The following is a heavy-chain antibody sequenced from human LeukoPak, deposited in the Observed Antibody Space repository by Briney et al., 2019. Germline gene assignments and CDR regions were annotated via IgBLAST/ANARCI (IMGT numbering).Heavy chain of an antibody. V-gene: IGHV3-53*01. Sequence: PGGSLRLSCAASGFTFSSNYMSWVRQAPGKGLEWVSVIYSGGSTYYADSVKGRFTISRDNSKNTLYLQMNSLRAEDTAVYYCARENMITFGGVIAQNWFDPWGQGTLVTVSS. CDR1: GFTFSSNY. J-gene: IGHJ5*02. CDR2: IYSGGST. CDR3: ARENMITFGGVIAQNWFDP. D-gene: IGHD3-16*02.